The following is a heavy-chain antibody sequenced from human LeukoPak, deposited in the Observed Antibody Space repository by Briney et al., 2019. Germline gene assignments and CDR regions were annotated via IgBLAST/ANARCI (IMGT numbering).Heavy chain of an antibody. CDR3: AREGGYAPYFDY. V-gene: IGHV4-4*07. CDR2: IYTSGST. D-gene: IGHD5-12*01. J-gene: IGHJ4*02. CDR1: GDSISDYY. Sequence: PSETLSLTCTVSGDSISDYYLSWMRQPAGKGLEWIGCIYTSGSTNYNPSLKSRVTMSVDTSKNQFSLKLSSVTAADTAVYYCAREGGYAPYFDYWGQGTLVTVSS.